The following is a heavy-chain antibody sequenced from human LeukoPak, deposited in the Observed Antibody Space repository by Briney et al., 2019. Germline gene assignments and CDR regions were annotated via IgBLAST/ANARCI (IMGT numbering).Heavy chain of an antibody. V-gene: IGHV4-38-2*02. D-gene: IGHD3-22*01. J-gene: IGHJ3*02. CDR1: GYSISSGYY. CDR3: ARGLSVTMIVVVIRGHDAFDI. Sequence: SETLSLTCTVSGYSISSGYYWGWIRQPPGKGLEWIGSIYHSGSTYYNPSLKSRVTISVDTSKNQCSLKLSSVTAADTAVYYCARGLSVTMIVVVIRGHDAFDIWGQGTMVTVSS. CDR2: IYHSGST.